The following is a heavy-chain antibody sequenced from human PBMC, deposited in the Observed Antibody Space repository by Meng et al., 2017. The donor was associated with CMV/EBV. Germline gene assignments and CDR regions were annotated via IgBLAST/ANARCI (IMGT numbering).Heavy chain of an antibody. CDR2: INPNSGGT. V-gene: IGHV1-2*02. D-gene: IGHD5-12*01. CDR3: AREVATTHDAFDI. CDR1: GYTFTGYY. J-gene: IGHJ3*02. Sequence: QGQLVQSGAEVKKPGAPAKVSCKASGYTFTGYYMHWVRPAPGQGLEWMGWINPNSGGTNYAQKFQGRVTMTRDTSISTAYMELSRLRSDDTAVYYYAREVATTHDAFDIWGQGTMVTVSS.